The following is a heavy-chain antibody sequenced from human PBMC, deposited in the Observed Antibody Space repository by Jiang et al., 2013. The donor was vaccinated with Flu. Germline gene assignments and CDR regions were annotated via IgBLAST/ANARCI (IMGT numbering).Heavy chain of an antibody. V-gene: IGHV4-59*01. CDR3: ARAFLRPGGAETYYFDY. D-gene: IGHD1-26*01. CDR2: IYYSGST. Sequence: LLKPSETLSLTCTVSGGSISSYYWSWIRQPPGKGLEWIGYIYYSGSTNYNPSLKSRVTISVDTSKNQFSLKLSSVTAADTAVYYCARAFLRPGGAETYYFDYWGQGTLVTVSS. CDR1: GGSISSYY. J-gene: IGHJ4*02.